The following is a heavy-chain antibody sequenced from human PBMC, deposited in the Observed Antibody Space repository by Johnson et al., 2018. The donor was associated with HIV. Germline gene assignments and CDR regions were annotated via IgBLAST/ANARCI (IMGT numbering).Heavy chain of an antibody. CDR2: IWHDGRDV. Sequence: QVQLVESGGGLVQPGRSLRLSCAASGFTFSSYGIHWVRQAPGKGLEWVAFIWHDGRDVYYADSVKGRFTVSRDNSKNAVYLQMNSLRAEDTAVYYCAREGFWGSGSYYNPDAFDIWGQGTMVTVSS. CDR3: AREGFWGSGSYYNPDAFDI. CDR1: GFTFSSYG. V-gene: IGHV3-33*01. D-gene: IGHD3-10*01. J-gene: IGHJ3*02.